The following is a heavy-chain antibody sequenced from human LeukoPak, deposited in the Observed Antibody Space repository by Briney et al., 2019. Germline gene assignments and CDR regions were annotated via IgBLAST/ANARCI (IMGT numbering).Heavy chain of an antibody. CDR2: INPNSGGT. CDR1: GYIFTGYY. Sequence: ASVKVSCKASGYIFTGYYMHWVRQAPGQGLEWMGWINPNSGGTNYAQKFQGRVTMTRDTSISTAYMELSRLRSDDTAVYYCTIGARVFTMVRGVISRNLTYYYYYMDVWGKGTTVTVSS. J-gene: IGHJ6*03. D-gene: IGHD3-10*01. V-gene: IGHV1-2*02. CDR3: TIGARVFTMVRGVISRNLTYYYYYMDV.